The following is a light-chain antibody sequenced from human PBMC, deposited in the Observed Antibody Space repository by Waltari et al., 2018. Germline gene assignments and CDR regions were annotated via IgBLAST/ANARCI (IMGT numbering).Light chain of an antibody. CDR1: GSNIGNNY. CDR2: ENN. J-gene: IGLJ3*02. V-gene: IGLV1-51*01. CDR3: GTWDNSLSAGV. Sequence: QSGLTQPPSVSAAPGQKVTISCSGSGSNIGNNYVSWYQQLPGTAPKLLIYENNKRPSVMPDRVSGSKSGTSATLGITGLQTGDEADYYCGTWDNSLSAGVFGGGTKLTVL.